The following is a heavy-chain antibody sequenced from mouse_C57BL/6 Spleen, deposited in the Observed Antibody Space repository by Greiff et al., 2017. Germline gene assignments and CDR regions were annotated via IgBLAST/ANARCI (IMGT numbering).Heavy chain of an antibody. J-gene: IGHJ3*01. CDR2: IYPGSGST. CDR3: ARSDYYGSSYWFAY. CDR1: GYTFTSYW. V-gene: IGHV1-55*01. Sequence: VQLQQPGAELVKPGASVKMSCKASGYTFTSYWITWVKQGPGQGLEWIGDIYPGSGSTNYNEKFKSKATLTVDTSSSTAYMQVSSLTSEDSAVYYCARSDYYGSSYWFAYWGQGTLVTVSA. D-gene: IGHD1-1*01.